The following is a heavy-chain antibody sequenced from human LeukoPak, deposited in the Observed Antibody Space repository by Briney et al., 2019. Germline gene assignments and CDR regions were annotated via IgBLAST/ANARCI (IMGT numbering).Heavy chain of an antibody. D-gene: IGHD4-23*01. CDR1: GFTFSSYA. J-gene: IGHJ3*02. CDR2: ISGSGDST. CDR3: AKGRFYGGNSGNADAFDI. V-gene: IGHV3-23*01. Sequence: GGSLRLSCAASGFTFSSYAMSWVRQAPGKGLEWVSAISGSGDSTYYADSVKGRFIISRDNSKNTLYLQMNSLRAEDTAVYYCAKGRFYGGNSGNADAFDIWGQGTMVTVSS.